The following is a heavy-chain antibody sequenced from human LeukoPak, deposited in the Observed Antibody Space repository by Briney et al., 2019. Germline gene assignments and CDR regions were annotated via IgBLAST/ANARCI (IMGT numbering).Heavy chain of an antibody. CDR1: GYTFTGYY. V-gene: IGHV1-2*02. Sequence: ASVKVSCTASGYTFTGYYMHWVRQAPGQGVEWMGWINPNSGGTNYAQTFQGRVTITRDTSISTAYMELSRLRSDDTAVYYCARVYNWNYFDYWGQGTLVTVSS. D-gene: IGHD1-20*01. CDR2: INPNSGGT. CDR3: ARVYNWNYFDY. J-gene: IGHJ4*02.